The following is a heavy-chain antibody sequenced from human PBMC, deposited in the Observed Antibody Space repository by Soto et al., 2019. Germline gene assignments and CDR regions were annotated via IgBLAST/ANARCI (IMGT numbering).Heavy chain of an antibody. CDR3: ARKNRIVVVPAAKNDAFDI. J-gene: IGHJ3*02. CDR1: GFTFSNYW. D-gene: IGHD2-2*01. Sequence: EVQLVESGGGLVQPGGSLRLSCAASGFTFSNYWMSWVRQAPGKGLEWVANIKQDGSEKYYVDSVKGRFTISRDNAKNSLYLQMNSLRAEDTAVYYCARKNRIVVVPAAKNDAFDIWGQGTMVTVSS. V-gene: IGHV3-7*01. CDR2: IKQDGSEK.